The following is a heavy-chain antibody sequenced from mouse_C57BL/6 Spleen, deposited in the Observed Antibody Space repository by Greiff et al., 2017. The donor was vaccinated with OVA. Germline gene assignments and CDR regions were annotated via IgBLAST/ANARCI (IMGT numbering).Heavy chain of an antibody. CDR2: ISNGGGST. CDR3: ARVDYDYDGYFDV. V-gene: IGHV5-12*01. J-gene: IGHJ1*03. D-gene: IGHD2-4*01. Sequence: EVKLMESGGGLVQPGGSLKLSCAASGFTFSDYYMYWVRQTPEKRLEWVAYISNGGGSTYYPDTVKGRFPISRDNAKNTLYLQMSRLKSEDTAMYYCARVDYDYDGYFDVWGTGTTVTVSS. CDR1: GFTFSDYY.